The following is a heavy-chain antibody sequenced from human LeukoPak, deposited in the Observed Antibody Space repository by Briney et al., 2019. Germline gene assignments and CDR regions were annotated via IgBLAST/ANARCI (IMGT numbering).Heavy chain of an antibody. CDR3: AKGVRGVIAYYLDY. D-gene: IGHD3-10*01. CDR2: ISSDGSDK. CDR1: GFSLCSSV. V-gene: IGHV3-30*18. J-gene: IGHJ4*02. Sequence: GRSLRLSCAASGFSLCSSVMHWVRQAPGKGLERVAVISSDGSDKYYADSGKGRLTISRDNSKNQLYLQMNSLRPEDTAVYYCAKGVRGVIAYYLDYWGQGTLVTVSS.